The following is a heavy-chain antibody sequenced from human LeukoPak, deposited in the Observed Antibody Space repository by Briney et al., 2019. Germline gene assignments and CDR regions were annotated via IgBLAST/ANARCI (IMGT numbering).Heavy chain of an antibody. Sequence: SETLSLTCTVSGGSISNGHYWGWIRQSPGKGLEWIGSIYYSGSTYYNPSLKSRVTISVDTSKNQFSLKLSSVTAADTAVYYCARLEGAVADILHWYFDLWGRGTLVTVSS. D-gene: IGHD6-19*01. CDR1: GGSISNGHY. V-gene: IGHV4-39*01. J-gene: IGHJ2*01. CDR2: IYYSGST. CDR3: ARLEGAVADILHWYFDL.